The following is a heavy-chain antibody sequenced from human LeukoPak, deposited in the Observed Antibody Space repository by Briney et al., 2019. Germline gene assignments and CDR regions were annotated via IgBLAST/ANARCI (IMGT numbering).Heavy chain of an antibody. D-gene: IGHD4-23*01. CDR1: GFTFSSYA. CDR2: TSGSGGST. CDR3: AKCLGDGGNYYFDY. J-gene: IGHJ4*02. V-gene: IGHV3-23*01. Sequence: GASLRLSCAASGFTFSSYAMNWVRQAPGKGLEWVSATSGSGGSTYYADSGKGRFTISRDNTKNTLYLQMNSLRAEDTAVYYCAKCLGDGGNYYFDYWGQGTLVTVSS.